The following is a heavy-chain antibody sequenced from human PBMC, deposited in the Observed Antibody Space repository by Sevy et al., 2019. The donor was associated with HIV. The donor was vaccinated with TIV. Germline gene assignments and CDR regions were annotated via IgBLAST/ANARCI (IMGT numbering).Heavy chain of an antibody. J-gene: IGHJ6*02. D-gene: IGHD3-9*01. Sequence: SETLSLTCVVYGGSFSGYFWSWIRQPPGEGLEWIGEVNHSGSTNYSPSLKSRVTISVDTSKNQFSLKLSSVTAADTAVYYCAREGGDYDILTGYSPRYGMDVWGQGTTVTVSS. CDR2: VNHSGST. V-gene: IGHV4-34*01. CDR3: AREGGDYDILTGYSPRYGMDV. CDR1: GGSFSGYF.